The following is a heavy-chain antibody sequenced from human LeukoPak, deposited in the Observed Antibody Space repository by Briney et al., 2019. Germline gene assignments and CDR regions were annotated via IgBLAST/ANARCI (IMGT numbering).Heavy chain of an antibody. J-gene: IGHJ4*02. V-gene: IGHV4-59*01. Sequence: SETLSLTCIVSGGSISSYYWSWIRQPPGKGLEWIGYIYYSGSTNYNPSLKSRVTISVDTSKNQFSLKLSSVTAADTAVYYCAEGESGDYFDYWGRGTLVTVSS. CDR3: AEGESGDYFDY. CDR2: IYYSGST. D-gene: IGHD7-27*01. CDR1: GGSISSYY.